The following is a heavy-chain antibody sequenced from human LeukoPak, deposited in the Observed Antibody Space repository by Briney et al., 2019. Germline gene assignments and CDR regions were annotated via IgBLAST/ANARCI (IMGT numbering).Heavy chain of an antibody. CDR2: IWYDGSNK. J-gene: IGHJ4*02. Sequence: GGSLRLSCAASGFTFSSYGMHWVRQAPGKGLEWVAVIWYDGSNKYYADSVKGRFTISRDNSKNTLYLQMNSLRAEDTVVYYCARDPMGGYYFDYWGQGTLVTVSS. CDR3: ARDPMGGYYFDY. V-gene: IGHV3-33*01. CDR1: GFTFSSYG. D-gene: IGHD1-26*01.